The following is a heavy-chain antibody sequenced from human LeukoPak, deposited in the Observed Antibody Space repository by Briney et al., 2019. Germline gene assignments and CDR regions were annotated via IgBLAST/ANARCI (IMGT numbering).Heavy chain of an antibody. CDR2: ISSSGSTI. CDR1: GFTFSSYE. V-gene: IGHV3-48*03. Sequence: GGSLRLSCAASGFTFSSYEMNWVRQAPGKGLEWVSYISSSGSTIYYADSVKGRFTISRDNAKNSLYLQMNSLRAEDTAVYYCARDRCSGGSCYRSGFDYWGQGTLVTVSS. J-gene: IGHJ4*02. D-gene: IGHD2-15*01. CDR3: ARDRCSGGSCYRSGFDY.